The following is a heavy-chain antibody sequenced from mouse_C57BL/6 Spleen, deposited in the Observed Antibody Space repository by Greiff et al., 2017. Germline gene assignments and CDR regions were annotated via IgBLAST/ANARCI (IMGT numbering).Heavy chain of an antibody. D-gene: IGHD2-14*01. CDR1: GFSLTSYG. J-gene: IGHJ4*01. CDR3: ASPIGMSDGYAMDY. Sequence: VMLVESGPGLVAPSQSLSITCTVSGFSLTSYGVSWVRQPPGKGLEWLGVIWGDGSTNYHSALISRLSISKDNSKSQVFLKLNSLQTDDTATYYCASPIGMSDGYAMDYWGQGTSVTVSS. CDR2: IWGDGST. V-gene: IGHV2-3*01.